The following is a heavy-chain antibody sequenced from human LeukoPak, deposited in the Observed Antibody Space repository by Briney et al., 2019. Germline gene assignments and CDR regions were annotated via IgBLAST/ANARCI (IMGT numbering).Heavy chain of an antibody. CDR1: GGSISSYY. D-gene: IGHD3-22*01. J-gene: IGHJ4*02. CDR2: IYTSGST. CDR3: ARVVSDSSGLYYFDY. Sequence: PSETLSLTCTVSGGSISSYYWSWIRQPAGKGLEWIGRIYTSGSTNYNPSLKSRVTMSVDTSKNQFSLELSSVTAADTAVYYCARVVSDSSGLYYFDYWGQGTLVTVSS. V-gene: IGHV4-4*07.